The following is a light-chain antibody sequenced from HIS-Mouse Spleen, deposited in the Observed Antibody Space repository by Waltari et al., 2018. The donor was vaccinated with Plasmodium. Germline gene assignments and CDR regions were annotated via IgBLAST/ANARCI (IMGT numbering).Light chain of an antibody. CDR3: QQRSNWPRVLT. V-gene: IGKV3-11*01. CDR1: QSVSSY. CDR2: DAS. J-gene: IGKJ4*01. Sequence: EIVLTQSPATLSLSPGARATLSCRASQSVSSYLAWYQQKPGQAPRLLIYDASNRATCIPARFSGSGSGTDFTLTISSLEPEDFAVYYCQQRSNWPRVLTFGGGTKVEIK.